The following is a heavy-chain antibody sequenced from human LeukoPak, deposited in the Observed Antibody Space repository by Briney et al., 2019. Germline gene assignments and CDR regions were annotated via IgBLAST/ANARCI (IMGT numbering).Heavy chain of an antibody. V-gene: IGHV1-18*01. CDR3: ASGGIAAAGTYYHYGMDV. D-gene: IGHD6-13*01. Sequence: ASVKVSCKASGYTFTSYGISWVRQAPGQGLEWMGWISAYNGNTNYAQKLQGRVTMTTDTSTSTAYMELRSLRSDDTAVYYCASGGIAAAGTYYHYGMDVWGQGTLVTVSS. J-gene: IGHJ6*02. CDR1: GYTFTSYG. CDR2: ISAYNGNT.